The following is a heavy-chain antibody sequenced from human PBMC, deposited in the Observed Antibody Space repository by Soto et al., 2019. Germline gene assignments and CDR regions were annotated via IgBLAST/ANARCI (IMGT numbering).Heavy chain of an antibody. J-gene: IGHJ6*02. CDR2: IIPIFGTA. D-gene: IGHD5-18*01. Sequence: SVKVSCKASGGTFSSYAISWVRQAPGQGLAWMGGIIPIFGTANYAQKFQGRVTITADESTSTAYMELSSLRSEDTAVYYCARNSYGYLSYYYYGMDVWGQGTTVTVSS. CDR1: GGTFSSYA. V-gene: IGHV1-69*13. CDR3: ARNSYGYLSYYYYGMDV.